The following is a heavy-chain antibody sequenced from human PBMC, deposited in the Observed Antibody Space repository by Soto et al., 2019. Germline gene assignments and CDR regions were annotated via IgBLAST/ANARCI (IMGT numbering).Heavy chain of an antibody. J-gene: IGHJ6*02. CDR2: IYHSGST. D-gene: IGHD6-6*01. CDR1: GYSISSGYY. CDR3: ARDRQDGYSSSSGPDYYYYGMDA. Sequence: PXETLSLTCAVSGYSISSGYYWGWIRQPPGKGLEWIGSIYHSGSTYYNPSLKSRVTISVDTSKNQFSLKLSSVTAADTAVYYCARDRQDGYSSSSGPDYYYYGMDASGQGTTVTVSS. V-gene: IGHV4-38-2*02.